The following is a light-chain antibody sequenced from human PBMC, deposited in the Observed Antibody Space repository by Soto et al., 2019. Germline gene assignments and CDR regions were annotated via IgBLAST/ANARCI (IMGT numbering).Light chain of an antibody. J-gene: IGLJ2*01. CDR1: SSKIEAGYD. CDR3: QSYDSSLSGFVV. CDR2: GNS. Sequence: QSVLTQPPSVSGAPGQRVTISCTGSSSKIEAGYDVHWYQQLPGTAPKLLIYGNSNRPSGVPDRFSGSKSGTSASLAITGLQAEDEADYYCQSYDSSLSGFVVFGGGTQLTVL. V-gene: IGLV1-40*01.